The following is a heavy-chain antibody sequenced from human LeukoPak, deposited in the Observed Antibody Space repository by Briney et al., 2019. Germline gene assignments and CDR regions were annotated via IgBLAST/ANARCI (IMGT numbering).Heavy chain of an antibody. CDR3: ARGYCTNGVCYRSAGSSHDY. CDR1: GGSFSGYY. D-gene: IGHD2-8*01. V-gene: IGHV4-34*01. CDR2: INHSGST. Sequence: SETLSLTCAVYGGSFSGYYWSWIRQPPGKGLEWIGEINHSGSTNYNPSLKSRVTISVDTSKNQFSLKLSSVTAADTAVYYCARGYCTNGVCYRSAGSSHDYWGQGTLVTVSS. J-gene: IGHJ4*02.